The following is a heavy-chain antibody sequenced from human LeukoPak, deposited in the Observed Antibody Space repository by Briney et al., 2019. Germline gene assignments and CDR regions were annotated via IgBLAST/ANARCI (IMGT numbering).Heavy chain of an antibody. Sequence: ASVKVSCKASGGTFSSYAISWVRQAPGQGLEWMGGIIPIFGTANYAQKFQGRVTITADESTSTAYMELSSLRSEDTAVYYCARAAYYPLGGDDYWGQGTLGTVSS. CDR1: GGTFSSYA. CDR3: ARAAYYPLGGDDY. J-gene: IGHJ4*02. D-gene: IGHD2-21*01. V-gene: IGHV1-69*01. CDR2: IIPIFGTA.